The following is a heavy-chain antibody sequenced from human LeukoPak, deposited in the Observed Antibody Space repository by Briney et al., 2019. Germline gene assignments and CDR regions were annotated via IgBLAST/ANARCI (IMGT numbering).Heavy chain of an antibody. CDR3: ATDFEQDSWSGHSD. CDR2: IYASGAST. V-gene: IGHV3-23*01. CDR1: GFTFRSYA. D-gene: IGHD3-3*01. J-gene: IGHJ4*02. Sequence: GGSLRLSCAASGFTFRSYAMSWVRQAPGQGLEWVSIIYASGASTNYADSVRGRFTTFRDDSNNMVYLQMNSLRAEDTAVYYCATDFEQDSWSGHSDWGQGTLVTVSS.